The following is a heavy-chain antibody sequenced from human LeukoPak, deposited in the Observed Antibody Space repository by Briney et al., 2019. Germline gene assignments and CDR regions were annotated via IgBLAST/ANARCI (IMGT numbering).Heavy chain of an antibody. V-gene: IGHV1-18*01. CDR2: INTYNSNT. J-gene: IGHJ4*02. CDR1: GYTFSSYV. CDR3: ARVGYGDYPFDY. D-gene: IGHD4-17*01. Sequence: GASVKVSVKASGYTFSSYVISWVRQAPGQGLEWKGWINTYNSNTNYAKKLQGRVTMTADTSTSTAYMKLRSLTSDDAAVYYCARVGYGDYPFDYWGQGTLVTVSS.